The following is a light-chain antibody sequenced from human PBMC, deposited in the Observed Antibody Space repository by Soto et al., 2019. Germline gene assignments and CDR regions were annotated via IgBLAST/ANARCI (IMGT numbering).Light chain of an antibody. J-gene: IGKJ5*01. Sequence: DIVMTQSPLSLPVTPGEPASISCRSNQSLLHTNGYNYLDWYMQKPGQSPQLLIYLGSNRASGVPDRFSGSGSGTHFTLKISRVEAEDVGVYYCMQGTHWPTTFGQGTRLEIK. CDR3: MQGTHWPTT. CDR2: LGS. CDR1: QSLLHTNGYNY. V-gene: IGKV2-28*01.